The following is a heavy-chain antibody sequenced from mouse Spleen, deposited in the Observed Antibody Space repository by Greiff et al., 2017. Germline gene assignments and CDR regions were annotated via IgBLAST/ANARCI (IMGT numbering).Heavy chain of an antibody. CDR2: INPNNGGT. CDR3: ARSAGGGSSFYYFDY. J-gene: IGHJ2*01. D-gene: IGHD1-1*01. Sequence: EVQLQESGPELVKPGASVKIPCKASGYTFTDYNMDWVKQSHGKSLEWIGDINPNNGGTIYNQKFKGKATLTVDKSSSTAYMELRSLTSEDTAVYYCARSAGGGSSFYYFDYWGQGTTLTVSS. CDR1: GYTFTDYN. V-gene: IGHV1-18*01.